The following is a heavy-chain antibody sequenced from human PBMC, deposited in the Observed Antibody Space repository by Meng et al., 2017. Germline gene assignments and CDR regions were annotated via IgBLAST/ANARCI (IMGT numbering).Heavy chain of an antibody. V-gene: IGHV4-34*02. J-gene: IGHJ4*02. CDR3: ARQRGPDF. CDR2: INEFVSA. CDR1: GGSFSGYY. Sequence: RRQQWGAEAGLRPATSLSRPCVVYGGSFSGYYWNWSRQPPGKGLEWIGKINEFVSANYNPSVKSRVTIVVDTSKELFSLKLGSVTAADTAVYYCARQRGPDFWGQGSLVTVPS. D-gene: IGHD5-12*01.